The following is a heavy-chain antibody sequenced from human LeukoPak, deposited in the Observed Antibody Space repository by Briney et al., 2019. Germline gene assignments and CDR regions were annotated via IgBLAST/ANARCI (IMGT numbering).Heavy chain of an antibody. Sequence: GGSLRLSCAASGFTVSSNYMSWVRQAPGKGLDWVSVIYSGGSTYYADSVKGRFTISRDNSKNTLYLQMNSLRAEDTAVYYCARTRRGSYYQYFDYWGQGTLVTVSS. CDR3: ARTRRGSYYQYFDY. V-gene: IGHV3-53*01. CDR2: IYSGGST. D-gene: IGHD1-26*01. J-gene: IGHJ4*02. CDR1: GFTVSSNY.